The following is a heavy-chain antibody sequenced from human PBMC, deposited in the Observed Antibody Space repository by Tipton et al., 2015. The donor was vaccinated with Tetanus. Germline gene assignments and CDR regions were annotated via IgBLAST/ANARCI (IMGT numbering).Heavy chain of an antibody. D-gene: IGHD1-14*01. Sequence: QLVQSGAEVRKPGASVRISCTLSGYYLTNYGVSWVRQAPGQGLEWMAWISGYSGSTKFAQRFQGRVAMTTDTSTSTAYMELRSLTAGDTAVYYWVQDADMWGVRKVFDSWGQGTMVTVSS. V-gene: IGHV1-18*01. CDR1: GYYLTNYG. J-gene: IGHJ3*02. CDR2: ISGYSGST. CDR3: VQDADMWGVRKVFDS.